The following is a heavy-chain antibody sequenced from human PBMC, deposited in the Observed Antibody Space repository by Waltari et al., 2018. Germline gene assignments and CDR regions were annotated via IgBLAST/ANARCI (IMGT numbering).Heavy chain of an antibody. J-gene: IGHJ1*01. CDR2: INHSGNT. CDR1: GGSFSGYY. D-gene: IGHD6-13*01. CDR3: ARAGRGAAAGRYFQH. Sequence: QVQLQQWGAGLLKPSETLSLTCAVYGGSFSGYYWSWTRQPPGKGLEWIGEINHSGNTNYNPSLKSRVTISVDTSKNQCSLKLSSVTAADTAVYYCARAGRGAAAGRYFQHWGQGTLVTVSS. V-gene: IGHV4-34*01.